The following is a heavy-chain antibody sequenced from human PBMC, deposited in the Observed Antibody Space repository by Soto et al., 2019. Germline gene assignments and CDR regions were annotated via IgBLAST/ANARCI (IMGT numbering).Heavy chain of an antibody. D-gene: IGHD4-17*01. V-gene: IGHV3-23*01. Sequence: EVQLLESGGGLVQPGGSLRLSCAASGFTFSSYAMSWVRQAPGKGLEWVSAISGSGGSTYYADSVKGRFTISRDNSKNTLDLQMNSQRAEDKAVYYCAKRNGHYVGYWGQGTLVTVSS. J-gene: IGHJ4*02. CDR1: GFTFSSYA. CDR3: AKRNGHYVGY. CDR2: ISGSGGST.